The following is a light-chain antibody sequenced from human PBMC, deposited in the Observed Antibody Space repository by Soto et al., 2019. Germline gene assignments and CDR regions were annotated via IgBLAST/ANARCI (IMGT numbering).Light chain of an antibody. Sequence: QSALTQPASVSGSPGQSITISCTGTSSDVGGGHNYVSWYQQHPGEAPKLMISQVSNRPSGVSNRFSGSKSGNTASLTISGLQAEDEADYYCSSYTSSSTQVFGTGTKLTVL. V-gene: IGLV2-14*01. J-gene: IGLJ1*01. CDR1: SSDVGGGHNY. CDR3: SSYTSSSTQV. CDR2: QVS.